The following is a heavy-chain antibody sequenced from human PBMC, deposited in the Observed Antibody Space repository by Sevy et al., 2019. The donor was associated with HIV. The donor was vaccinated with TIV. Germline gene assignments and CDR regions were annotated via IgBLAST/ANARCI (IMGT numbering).Heavy chain of an antibody. CDR2: ISYGGSNK. CDR1: GFTFSSYG. J-gene: IGHJ4*02. Sequence: GGSLRLSCAASGFTFSSYGMHWVRQAPGKGLEWVAVISYGGSNKYYGDSVKGRVTISRDNSKNTLYLQMNSLRAEDTAVYYCAKDPHPATAVFYYFDYWGQGTLVTVSS. V-gene: IGHV3-30*18. CDR3: AKDPHPATAVFYYFDY. D-gene: IGHD2-21*02.